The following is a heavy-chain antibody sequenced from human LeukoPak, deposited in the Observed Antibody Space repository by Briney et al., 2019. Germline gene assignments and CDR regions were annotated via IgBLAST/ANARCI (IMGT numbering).Heavy chain of an antibody. CDR1: GYTFTGYY. J-gene: IGHJ4*02. CDR3: ARGRVSYYYDSSGYYSDY. CDR2: INPNSGGT. D-gene: IGHD3-22*01. Sequence: ASVKVSCKASGYTFTGYYMHWVRQAPGQGLEWMGRINPNSGGTNYAQKFQGRVTMTRDTSISTACMELSRLRSDDTAVYYCARGRVSYYYDSSGYYSDYWGQGTLVAVSS. V-gene: IGHV1-2*06.